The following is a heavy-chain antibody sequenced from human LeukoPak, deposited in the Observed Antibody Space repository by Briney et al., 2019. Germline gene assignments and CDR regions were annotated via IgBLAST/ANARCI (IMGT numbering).Heavy chain of an antibody. CDR3: AKDLLLWFGELRDY. Sequence: GGSLRLSCAASGFTFSSYWMTWVRQAPGMGPECVANINQDGSEKNYVDSVRGRFTISRDNARNSLYLQLNSLRAEDTAVYYCAKDLLLWFGELRDYWGQGTLVTVSS. D-gene: IGHD3-10*01. V-gene: IGHV3-7*01. CDR2: INQDGSEK. CDR1: GFTFSSYW. J-gene: IGHJ4*02.